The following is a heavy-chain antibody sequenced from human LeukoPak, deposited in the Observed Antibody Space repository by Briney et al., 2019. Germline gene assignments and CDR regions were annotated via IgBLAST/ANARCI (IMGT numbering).Heavy chain of an antibody. CDR1: GFTFSDHY. CDR2: IGGDVNPT. V-gene: IGHV3-11*01. CDR3: AREAGVWYDSSSDI. J-gene: IGHJ4*02. D-gene: IGHD3-22*01. Sequence: GGPLRLPCAASGFTFSDHYMSWLRQAPGKARQWLAYIGGDVNPTYYADSVKGGFTISRDNTKNSLYLRMNNLRAENTAVYYCAREAGVWYDSSSDIWGQRTLVAVSS.